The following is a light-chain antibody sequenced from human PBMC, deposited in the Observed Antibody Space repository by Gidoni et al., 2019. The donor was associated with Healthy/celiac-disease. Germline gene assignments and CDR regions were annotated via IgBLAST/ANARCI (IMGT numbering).Light chain of an antibody. J-gene: IGKJ5*01. V-gene: IGKV1D-13*01. CDR2: DAC. Sequence: AIQLTQSPSSLSASVGDRVTITCRASQGISSALAWYQQKPGKAPKLLIYDACSLESGVPSRFSGSGSGTDFTLTISSLQPEDFATYYCQQFNNYPATFGQGSRLESK. CDR1: QGISSA. CDR3: QQFNNYPAT.